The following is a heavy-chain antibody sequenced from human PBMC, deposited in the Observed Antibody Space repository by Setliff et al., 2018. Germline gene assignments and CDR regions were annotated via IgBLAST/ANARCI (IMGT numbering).Heavy chain of an antibody. V-gene: IGHV4-4*08. CDR1: GGSISSYY. CDR2: IYTSGSSGST. Sequence: SETLSLTCTVSGGSISSYYWSWIRQPPGKGLEWIGYIYTSGSSGSTNYNSSLKSRVTISVDTSKNQFSLKLSFVTAADTAVYYCARHPSSGSYYGGSIFYFDDWGPGILVTVSS. D-gene: IGHD1-26*01. CDR3: ARHPSSGSYYGGSIFYFDD. J-gene: IGHJ4*02.